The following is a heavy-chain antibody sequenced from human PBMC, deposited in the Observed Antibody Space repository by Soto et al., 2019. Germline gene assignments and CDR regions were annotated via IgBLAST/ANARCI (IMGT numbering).Heavy chain of an antibody. Sequence: GGSLRLSCAASGFTFDDYAMHWVRQAPGKGLEWVSGISWNSGSIGYADSVKGRFTISRDNAKNSLYLQMNSLRAEDTALYYCAKDIMDGGPKDNFGGVIVLTTYYFDYWGQGTLVTVSS. CDR3: AKDIMDGGPKDNFGGVIVLTTYYFDY. J-gene: IGHJ4*02. D-gene: IGHD3-16*02. CDR2: ISWNSGSI. V-gene: IGHV3-9*01. CDR1: GFTFDDYA.